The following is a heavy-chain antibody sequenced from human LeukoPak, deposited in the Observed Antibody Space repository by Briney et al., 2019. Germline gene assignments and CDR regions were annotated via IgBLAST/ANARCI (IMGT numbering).Heavy chain of an antibody. Sequence: GGSLRLSCAASGFTFSSYGMSWVRQAPGKGLEWVSAISGSGGSTYYADSVKGRFTISRDNSKNTLYLQMNSLRAEDTAVYYCAKIGQGLAVAGFDMDVWGKGTTVTISS. CDR2: ISGSGGST. CDR3: AKIGQGLAVAGFDMDV. CDR1: GFTFSSYG. D-gene: IGHD6-19*01. J-gene: IGHJ6*03. V-gene: IGHV3-23*01.